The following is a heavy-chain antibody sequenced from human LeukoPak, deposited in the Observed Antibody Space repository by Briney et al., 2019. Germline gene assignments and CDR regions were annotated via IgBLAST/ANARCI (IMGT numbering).Heavy chain of an antibody. CDR2: ISYDGSNK. CDR1: GFTFSSYA. V-gene: IGHV3-30-3*01. J-gene: IGHJ4*02. CDR3: AREKSDGSIDY. Sequence: GGSLRLSCAASGFTFSSYAMHWVRQAPGKGLEWVAVISYDGSNKYYADSVKGRFTISRDNSKNTLYLQMNSLRAEDTAVYYCAREKSDGSIDYWGQGTLVTVSS. D-gene: IGHD2-21*02.